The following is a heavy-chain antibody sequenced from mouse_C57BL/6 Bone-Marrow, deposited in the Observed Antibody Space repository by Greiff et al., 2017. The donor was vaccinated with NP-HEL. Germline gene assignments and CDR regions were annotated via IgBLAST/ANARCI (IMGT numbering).Heavy chain of an antibody. CDR3: ARRYYYGRRALYYYAMDY. CDR1: GFTFSDYY. CDR2: ISNGGGST. Sequence: EVKLVESGGGLVQPGGSLKLSCAASGFTFSDYYMYWVRQTPEKRLEWVAYISNGGGSTYYPDTVKGRFTISRDNAKNTLYLQMSRLKSEDTAMYYCARRYYYGRRALYYYAMDYWGQGTSVTVSS. J-gene: IGHJ4*01. D-gene: IGHD1-1*01. V-gene: IGHV5-12*01.